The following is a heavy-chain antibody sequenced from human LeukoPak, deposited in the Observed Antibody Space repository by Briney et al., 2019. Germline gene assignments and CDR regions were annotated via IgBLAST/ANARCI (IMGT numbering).Heavy chain of an antibody. D-gene: IGHD2-15*01. V-gene: IGHV1-69*04. Sequence: SVKVSCKASGGTFSSYAISWVRQAPGQGLEWMGRIIPIFGIANYAQKFQGRVTITADKSTSTAYMELSSLRSEDTAVYYCARDKGAHCSGGSCYSRSDAFDIWGQGTMVTVSS. CDR1: GGTFSSYA. J-gene: IGHJ3*02. CDR2: IIPIFGIA. CDR3: ARDKGAHCSGGSCYSRSDAFDI.